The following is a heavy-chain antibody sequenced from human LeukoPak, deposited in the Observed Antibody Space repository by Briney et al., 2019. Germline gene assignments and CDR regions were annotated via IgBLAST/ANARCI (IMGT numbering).Heavy chain of an antibody. CDR1: GGSISSYY. CDR3: ARETSQKGAHYMDV. V-gene: IGHV4-4*07. D-gene: IGHD3-16*01. Sequence: SETLSLTCTVSGGSISSYYWSWIRQPAGKGLEWIGRIYTSGSTNYNPPLKSRVTMSVDTSKNQFSLKLSSVTAADTAVYYCARETSQKGAHYMDVWGKGTTVTISS. J-gene: IGHJ6*03. CDR2: IYTSGST.